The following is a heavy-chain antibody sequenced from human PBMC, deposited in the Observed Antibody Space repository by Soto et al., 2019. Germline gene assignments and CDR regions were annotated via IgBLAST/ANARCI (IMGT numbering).Heavy chain of an antibody. Sequence: SETLSLACTVSGGSISSYYWSWIRQPPGKGLEWIGYIYYSGSTNYNPSLKSRVTISVDTSKNQFSLKLSSVTAADTAVYYCARDSSAAAGINWFDPWGQGTLVTVSS. CDR2: IYYSGST. CDR3: ARDSSAAAGINWFDP. CDR1: GGSISSYY. J-gene: IGHJ5*02. V-gene: IGHV4-59*01. D-gene: IGHD6-13*01.